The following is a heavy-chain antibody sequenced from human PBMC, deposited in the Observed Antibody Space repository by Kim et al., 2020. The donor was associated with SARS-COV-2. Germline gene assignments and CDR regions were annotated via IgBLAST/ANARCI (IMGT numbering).Heavy chain of an antibody. D-gene: IGHD4-17*01. CDR2: ISYDGSNK. CDR1: GFTFSSYG. CDR3: AKDPTTVTKGADAFDI. J-gene: IGHJ3*02. V-gene: IGHV3-30*18. Sequence: GGSLRLSCAASGFTFSSYGMHWVRQAPGKGLEWVAVISYDGSNKYYADSVKGRFTISRDNSKNTLYLQMNSLRAEDTAVYYCAKDPTTVTKGADAFDIWGQGTMVTVSS.